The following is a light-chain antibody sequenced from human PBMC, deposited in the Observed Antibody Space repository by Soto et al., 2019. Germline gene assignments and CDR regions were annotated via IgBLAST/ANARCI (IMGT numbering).Light chain of an antibody. CDR3: QQYNNLPPT. Sequence: EIVLTQSPATLSLSPGGRATLSCRASQSVSSYLAWYQQKPGQAPRLLIYDASNRATGIPARFSGSGSGTDFTLTIISLQSEDSAFYYCQQYNNLPPTFGQGTKVDIK. J-gene: IGKJ1*01. CDR2: DAS. CDR1: QSVSSY. V-gene: IGKV3-11*01.